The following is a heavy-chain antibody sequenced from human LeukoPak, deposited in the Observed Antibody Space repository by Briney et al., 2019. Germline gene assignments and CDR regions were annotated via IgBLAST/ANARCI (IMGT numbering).Heavy chain of an antibody. Sequence: SETLSLTCAVSGGSFSGYYWSWIRQPPGKGLEWIGEINHSGSTNYNPSLKSRVTISVDTSKNQFSLKLSSVTAADTAVYYCARDKYGLDYWGQGTLVTVSS. D-gene: IGHD2/OR15-2a*01. CDR1: GGSFSGYY. V-gene: IGHV4-34*01. J-gene: IGHJ4*02. CDR3: ARDKYGLDY. CDR2: INHSGST.